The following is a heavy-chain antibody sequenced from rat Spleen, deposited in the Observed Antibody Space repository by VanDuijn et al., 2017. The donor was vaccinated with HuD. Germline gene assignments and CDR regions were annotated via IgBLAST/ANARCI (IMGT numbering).Heavy chain of an antibody. D-gene: IGHD1-2*01. J-gene: IGHJ4*01. CDR3: ARDYSSYGVMDA. V-gene: IGHV2-30*01. CDR2: IWTGGSP. CDR1: GFSLTSYN. Sequence: QVQLKESGPGLVQPSQTLSLTCTVSGFSLTSYNVHWVRQPTGKGLEWMGVIWTGGSPDYNSALKSRLSISRDTSKSQVFLKMNSRQTEYIATYYCARDYSSYGVMDAWGQGASVTVSS.